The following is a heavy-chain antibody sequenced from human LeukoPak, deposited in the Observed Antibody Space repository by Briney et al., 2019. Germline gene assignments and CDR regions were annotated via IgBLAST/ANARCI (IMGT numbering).Heavy chain of an antibody. CDR1: GGSISSSSHS. D-gene: IGHD6-13*01. J-gene: IGHJ5*02. V-gene: IGHV4-39*01. CDR2: IYYTGRT. Sequence: PSETLSLTCTVSGGSISSSSHSWGWIRQPPGKGLKWTGSIYYTGRTYYNPSLKSRVTISVDTSKNQFSLKLSSVTAADTAVYYCAQSLGSSNWIGNWFDPWGQGTLVTVSS. CDR3: AQSLGSSNWIGNWFDP.